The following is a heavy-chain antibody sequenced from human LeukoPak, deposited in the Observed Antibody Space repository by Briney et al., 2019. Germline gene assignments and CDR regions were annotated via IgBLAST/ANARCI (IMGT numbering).Heavy chain of an antibody. CDR3: AKEDTGYSSGWYEYNWFDP. V-gene: IGHV3-23*01. Sequence: PGGSLRLSCAASGFTFSNYAMSWVRQAPGKGLEWVSAFSPSGGGTYYADSVKGRFTISRDNSKNTLYLQMNSLRAEDTAVYYCAKEDTGYSSGWYEYNWFDPWGQGTLVTVSS. J-gene: IGHJ5*02. CDR2: FSPSGGGT. CDR1: GFTFSNYA. D-gene: IGHD6-19*01.